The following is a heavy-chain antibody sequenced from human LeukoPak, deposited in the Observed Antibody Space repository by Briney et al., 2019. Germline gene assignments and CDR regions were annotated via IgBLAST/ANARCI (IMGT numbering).Heavy chain of an antibody. CDR1: GYTFTNYA. J-gene: IGHJ4*02. V-gene: IGHV7-4-1*02. Sequence: GASVKVSCKASGYTFTNYAMNWVRQAPGQGIEWVGWINTNTGKPTYAQSFTGGFVFSLDSSATTAYLQISSLKAEDTAVYYCARAKGYCSSASCYTYFDCWVQAAMLTVSS. D-gene: IGHD2-2*02. CDR2: INTNTGKP. CDR3: ARAKGYCSSASCYTYFDC.